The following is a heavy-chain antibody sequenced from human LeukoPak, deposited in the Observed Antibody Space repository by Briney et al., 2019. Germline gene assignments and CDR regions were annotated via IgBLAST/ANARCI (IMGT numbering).Heavy chain of an antibody. CDR3: ARESFNAWSPCYFDY. CDR2: ISGSVGTT. D-gene: IGHD2/OR15-2a*01. Sequence: PRGSLRLSSAASGFTFSHYVMSWVRQAPGKELEWFSGISGSVGTTYYADSVRGRFTISRDKAKSTMFLQLNSLRAEATDVYYCARESFNAWSPCYFDYWGQGTLVTVSS. V-gene: IGHV3-23*01. CDR1: GFTFSHYV. J-gene: IGHJ4*02.